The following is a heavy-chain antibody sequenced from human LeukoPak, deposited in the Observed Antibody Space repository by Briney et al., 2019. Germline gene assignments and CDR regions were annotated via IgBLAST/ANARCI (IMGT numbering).Heavy chain of an antibody. CDR2: MNPNSGNT. CDR3: ARGFSCGFVLDY. V-gene: IGHV1-8*01. J-gene: IGHJ4*02. CDR1: RYTVTSYE. D-gene: IGHD5-18*01. Sequence: ASVKVSCKASRYTVTSYEIIRVRQATGHELEWMGWMNPNSGNTGYAQKVQSRVTMTRDTPISTAYMELSSLRSEDTAVYYCARGFSCGFVLDYWGQGTLVTVSS.